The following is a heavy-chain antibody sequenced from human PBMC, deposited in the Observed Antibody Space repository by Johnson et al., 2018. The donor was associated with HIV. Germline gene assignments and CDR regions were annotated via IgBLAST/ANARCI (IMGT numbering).Heavy chain of an antibody. D-gene: IGHD2-21*01. Sequence: QVQLVESGGGVVQPGGSLRLSCAASGFTFGIYGMHWVRQAPGKGLEWVAFIRYDGSNKYYADSVKGRFTISRDNSKNTLYLQINSLRAEDTGVYYCAKAYCPGCDAFDIWDQGTMVTVSS. V-gene: IGHV3-30*02. CDR1: GFTFGIYG. CDR2: IRYDGSNK. CDR3: AKAYCPGCDAFDI. J-gene: IGHJ3*02.